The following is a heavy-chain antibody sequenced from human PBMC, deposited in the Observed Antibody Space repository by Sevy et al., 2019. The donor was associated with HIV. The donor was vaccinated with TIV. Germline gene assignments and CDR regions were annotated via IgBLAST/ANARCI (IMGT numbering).Heavy chain of an antibody. CDR1: GFTFSNAW. J-gene: IGHJ6*02. D-gene: IGHD2-2*01. CDR3: TTGNVVVPAAFYYYYGMDV. V-gene: IGHV3-15*01. Sequence: GGSLRLSCAASGFTFSNAWMSWVRQAPGKGLEWVGRIKSKTDGGTTDYAAPVKGRFTISRDGSKNTLYLQMNSLKTEDTAVYYCTTGNVVVPAAFYYYYGMDVWGQGTTVTVSS. CDR2: IKSKTDGGTT.